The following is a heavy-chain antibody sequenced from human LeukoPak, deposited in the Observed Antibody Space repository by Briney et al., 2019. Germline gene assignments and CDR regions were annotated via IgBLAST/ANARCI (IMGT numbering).Heavy chain of an antibody. CDR2: INQDGSEK. V-gene: IGHV3-7*01. D-gene: IGHD2-2*01. CDR1: GFPFSSHW. J-gene: IGHJ6*04. Sequence: GGSLRLSCAASGFPFSSHWLSWFRQSPGKGLEWVAHINQDGSEKYYVDSVKGRFTISRDNARNSVHLELSNLRAEDTAVYYCATRRCSIAACRASSYRCFDFWGKGTTVIVSS. CDR3: ATRRCSIAACRASSYRCFDF.